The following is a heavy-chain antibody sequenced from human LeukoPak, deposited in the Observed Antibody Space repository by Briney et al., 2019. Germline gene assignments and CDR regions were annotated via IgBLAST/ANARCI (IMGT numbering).Heavy chain of an antibody. V-gene: IGHV4-30-4*08. CDR2: IYYSGST. CDR1: GGSISSSSYY. CDR3: ARDPHDCGDSATWFDP. J-gene: IGHJ5*02. D-gene: IGHD4-17*01. Sequence: SQTLSLTCTVSGGSISSSSYYWGWIRQPPGKGLEWIGYIYYSGSTYYNPSLKSRVTISVDTSKNQFSLKLSSVTAADTAVYYCARDPHDCGDSATWFDPWGQGTLVTVSS.